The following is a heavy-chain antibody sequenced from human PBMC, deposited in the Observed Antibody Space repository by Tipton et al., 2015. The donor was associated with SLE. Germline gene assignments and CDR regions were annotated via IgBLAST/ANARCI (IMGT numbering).Heavy chain of an antibody. CDR1: GFTFDDYA. D-gene: IGHD5-24*01. J-gene: IGHJ4*02. V-gene: IGHV3-9*01. CDR3: AKDSHVELATTSYIDY. CDR2: ISWNSATI. Sequence: SLRLSCSASGFTFDDYAMHWVRQVPGKGLEWVSGISWNSATIAYADSVKGRFTISRDNVRNSLDLQMNSLRAEDTALYYCAKDSHVELATTSYIDYWGQGTLVTVSS.